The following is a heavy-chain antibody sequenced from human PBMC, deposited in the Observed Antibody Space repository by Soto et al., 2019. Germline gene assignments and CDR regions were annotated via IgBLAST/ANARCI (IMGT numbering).Heavy chain of an antibody. CDR1: YYIISNYW. V-gene: IGHV5-51*01. J-gene: IGHJ4*02. Sequence: GAYYIISNYWSGWVRQAPRKGLEWMEMNYPGDSDTRYSPSFQGQVTISADKSISAAFLQWSSLKDSDTAMYYCIRPMNSSACYDYWGQGTLVTVSS. CDR3: IRPMNSSACYDY. CDR2: NYPGDSDT. D-gene: IGHD3-22*01.